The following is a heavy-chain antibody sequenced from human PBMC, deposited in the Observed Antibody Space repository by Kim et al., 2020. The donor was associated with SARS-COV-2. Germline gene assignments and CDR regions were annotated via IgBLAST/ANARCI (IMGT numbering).Heavy chain of an antibody. J-gene: IGHJ4*02. D-gene: IGHD3-22*01. V-gene: IGHV4-39*07. Sequence: SETLSLTCTVSGGSISSSSYYWGWIRQPPGKGLEWIGSIYYSGSTYYNPSLKSRVTISVDTSKNQFSLKLSSVTAADTAVYYCARVNRYDSSIDYWGQGTLVTVSS. CDR3: ARVNRYDSSIDY. CDR1: GGSISSSSYY. CDR2: IYYSGST.